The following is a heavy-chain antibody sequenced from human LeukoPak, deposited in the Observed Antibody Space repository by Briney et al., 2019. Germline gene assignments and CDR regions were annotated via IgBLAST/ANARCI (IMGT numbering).Heavy chain of an antibody. J-gene: IGHJ3*02. CDR3: ARGGVVYMWFGELWAFDI. CDR1: GGSISSYY. D-gene: IGHD3-10*01. V-gene: IGHV4-59*01. Sequence: SETLSLTCTVSGGSISSYYWSWIRQPPGKGLEWIGYTYKSGRNNYNPSLKSRVTISVDTSKNQFSLKLGSVTAADTAVYYCARGGVVYMWFGELWAFDIWGQGTMVTVSS. CDR2: TYKSGRN.